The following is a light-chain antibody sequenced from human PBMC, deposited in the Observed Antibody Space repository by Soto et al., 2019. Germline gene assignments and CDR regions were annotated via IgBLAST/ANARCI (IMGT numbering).Light chain of an antibody. J-gene: IGLJ1*01. CDR2: DVT. V-gene: IGLV2-14*01. CDR1: NSDVGGYNY. Sequence: QSVLPQPASVSGSPGQSITISCTGTNSDVGGYNYVSWYQQHPGKAPKLLIYDVTHRPSGVSNRFSGSKSGNTASLTISGLQAEDEADYYCCSYTSSSTPYVFGTGTKVTVL. CDR3: CSYTSSSTPYV.